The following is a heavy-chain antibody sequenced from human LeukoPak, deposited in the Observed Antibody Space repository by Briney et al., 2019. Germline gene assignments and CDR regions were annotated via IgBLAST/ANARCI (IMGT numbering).Heavy chain of an antibody. D-gene: IGHD1-26*01. J-gene: IGHJ4*02. Sequence: SETLSLICTVSGGSISSYYWSWIRQPPGKGLEWIGYIYYSGSTNYNPSLKSRVTISVDTSKNQFSLKLSSVTAADTAVYYCAREEPATWSYLDYWGQGTLVTVSS. CDR1: GGSISSYY. CDR3: AREEPATWSYLDY. V-gene: IGHV4-59*01. CDR2: IYYSGST.